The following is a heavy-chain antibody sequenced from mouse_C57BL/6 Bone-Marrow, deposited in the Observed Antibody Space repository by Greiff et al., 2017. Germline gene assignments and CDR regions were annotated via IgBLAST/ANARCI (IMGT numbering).Heavy chain of an antibody. D-gene: IGHD4-1*01. J-gene: IGHJ3*01. CDR1: GYTFTSYW. V-gene: IGHV1-64*01. Sequence: QVQLKQPGAELVKPGASVKLSCKASGYTFTSYWMHWVKQRPGQGLEWIGMIHPNSGSTNYNEKFTSKATLTVDKSSSTAYMQLSSLTSEDSAVYYCARDRDGTAWFAYWGQGTLVTVSA. CDR3: ARDRDGTAWFAY. CDR2: IHPNSGST.